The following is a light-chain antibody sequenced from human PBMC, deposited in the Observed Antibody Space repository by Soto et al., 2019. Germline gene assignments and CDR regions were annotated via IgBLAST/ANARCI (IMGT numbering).Light chain of an antibody. V-gene: IGLV2-14*01. CDR1: SSDVGGYNY. CDR2: EVS. CDR3: ALYTGSNTLL. J-gene: IGLJ2*01. Sequence: QSALTQPASVSGSPGQSITITCTGTSSDVGGYNYVSWYQQHPGKAPKLMLFEVSNRPSGVSNRFSGSKSDNTASLTISGLQAEDEADYYCALYTGSNTLLFGGGTKVTVL.